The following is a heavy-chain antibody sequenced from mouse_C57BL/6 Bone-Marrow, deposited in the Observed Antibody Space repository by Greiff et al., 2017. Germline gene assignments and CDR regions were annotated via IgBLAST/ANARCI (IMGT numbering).Heavy chain of an antibody. D-gene: IGHD2-4*01. V-gene: IGHV1-15*01. CDR1: GYTFTDYE. J-gene: IGHJ1*03. CDR2: IDPETGGT. Sequence: VKLQQSGAELVRPGASVTLSCKASGYTFTDYEMHWVKQTPVHGLEWIGAIDPETGGTAYTQKFKGRAILTADKSSSTAYMQLRSLTSEDSAVFDRTESRENDDDLEDGGKGTTVTVSS. CDR3: TESRENDDDLED.